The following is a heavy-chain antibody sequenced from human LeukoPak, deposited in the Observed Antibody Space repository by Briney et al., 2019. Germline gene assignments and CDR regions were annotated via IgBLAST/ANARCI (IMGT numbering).Heavy chain of an antibody. Sequence: GGSLRLSCVASGFTFSSYYMNWVRQAPGKGLEWVSSISSSSSYIYYADSVKGRFTISRDNAKNSLYLQMNSLRAEDTAVYYCAELGITMIGGVWGKGTTVTISS. CDR2: ISSSSSYI. V-gene: IGHV3-21*01. J-gene: IGHJ6*04. D-gene: IGHD3-10*02. CDR3: AELGITMIGGV. CDR1: GFTFSSYY.